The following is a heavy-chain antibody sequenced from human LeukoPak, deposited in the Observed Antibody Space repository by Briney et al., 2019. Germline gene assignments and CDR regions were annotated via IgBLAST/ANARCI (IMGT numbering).Heavy chain of an antibody. J-gene: IGHJ5*02. CDR3: ARVCSSTSCYMRIDP. CDR1: GGSISSGGYY. Sequence: SETLSLTCTVSGGSISSGGYYWSWIRQHPGKGLEWIGYIYYSGSTYYNPSLKSRVTISVDTSKNQFSLKLSSVTAADTAVYYCARVCSSTSCYMRIDPWGQGTLVTVSS. CDR2: IYYSGST. D-gene: IGHD2-2*02. V-gene: IGHV4-31*03.